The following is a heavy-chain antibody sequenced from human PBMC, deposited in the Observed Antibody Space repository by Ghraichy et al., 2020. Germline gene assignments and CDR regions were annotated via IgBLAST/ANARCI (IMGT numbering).Heavy chain of an antibody. V-gene: IGHV3-23*01. CDR3: AKQINFWSGYKLYYYYGMDV. CDR1: GFTFSSYA. J-gene: IGHJ6*02. Sequence: GGSLRLSCAASGFTFSSYAMSWVRQAPGKGLEWVSAISGSGGSTYYADSVKGRFTISRDNSKNKLYLPMNSRRAEDTAVYYCAKQINFWSGYKLYYYYGMDVWGQGTTVTVSS. D-gene: IGHD3-3*01. CDR2: ISGSGGST.